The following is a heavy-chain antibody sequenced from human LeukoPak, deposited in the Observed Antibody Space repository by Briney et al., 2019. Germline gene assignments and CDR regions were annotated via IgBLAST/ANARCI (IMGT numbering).Heavy chain of an antibody. CDR3: AKDPRENSWEYLQH. V-gene: IGHV3-23*01. Sequence: HSGGSLRLSCAASGFTFSSYAMNWVRQAPGKGLEWVSAISGSGGRTYYADPVKGRFTISRDNSKNTLYLQMNSLRAEDTAVYYCAKDPRENSWEYLQHWGQGTLVTVSS. D-gene: IGHD6-13*01. J-gene: IGHJ1*01. CDR2: ISGSGGRT. CDR1: GFTFSSYA.